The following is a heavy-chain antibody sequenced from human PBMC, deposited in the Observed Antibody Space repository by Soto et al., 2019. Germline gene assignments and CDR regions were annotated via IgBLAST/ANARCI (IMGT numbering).Heavy chain of an antibody. J-gene: IGHJ6*02. CDR2: IRGSAGRT. D-gene: IGHD4-17*01. Sequence: GGSLRLSCAASGSTFTNYAMNWVRQAPGKGLEWVSTIRGSAGRTYYADSVMGRFTISRDTSQNTLYLQMNSLRAEDTALYYCVKDRNTVTTDFYGMDVWGQGTAVTVSS. CDR1: GSTFTNYA. CDR3: VKDRNTVTTDFYGMDV. V-gene: IGHV3-23*01.